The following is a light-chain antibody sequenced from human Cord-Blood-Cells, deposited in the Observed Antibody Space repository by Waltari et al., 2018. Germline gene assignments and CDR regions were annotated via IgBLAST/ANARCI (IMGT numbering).Light chain of an antibody. CDR3: CSYAGSSTPWV. V-gene: IGLV2-23*02. CDR2: EVS. Sequence: QSALTQPASVSGSPGQSITISCTGTSSDVGSYNLVSWYQQHPGKAPKLMIYEVSKRSPGVSNRFSGSKSGNTASLTIAGLQAEDEADYYCCSYAGSSTPWVFGGGTKLTVL. J-gene: IGLJ3*02. CDR1: SSDVGSYNL.